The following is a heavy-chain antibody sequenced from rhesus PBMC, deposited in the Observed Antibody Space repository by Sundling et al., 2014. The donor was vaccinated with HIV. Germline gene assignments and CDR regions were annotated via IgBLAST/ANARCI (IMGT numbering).Heavy chain of an antibody. Sequence: EVQLVESGGGLVQPGGSLRLSCAASGFTFSDHYMYWVRQAPGKGLEWVGVIRSRAYGGAPDYAASVKGRFIISRDDSKSIVYLQMNSLKTEDTAVYYCTRGMYSSLDYWGQGVLVTVSS. J-gene: IGHJ4*01. V-gene: IGHV3-184*01. CDR1: GFTFSDHY. D-gene: IGHD2-27*01. CDR2: IRSRAYGGAP. CDR3: TRGMYSSLDY.